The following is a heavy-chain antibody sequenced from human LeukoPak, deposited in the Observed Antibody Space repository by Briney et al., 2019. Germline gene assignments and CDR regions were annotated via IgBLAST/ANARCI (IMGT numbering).Heavy chain of an antibody. J-gene: IGHJ4*02. Sequence: GASLRLSCAASGFTFSNYAMSWVRQAPGKGLELVTAITGGGSGIYYADSMKSRFIISTDNSKNTLYLQINSLRAEDTAVYYCAKWGDYDVLTGYYVSDYWGQGTLVTVSS. CDR1: GFTFSNYA. CDR3: AKWGDYDVLTGYYVSDY. V-gene: IGHV3-23*01. CDR2: ITGGGSGI. D-gene: IGHD3-9*01.